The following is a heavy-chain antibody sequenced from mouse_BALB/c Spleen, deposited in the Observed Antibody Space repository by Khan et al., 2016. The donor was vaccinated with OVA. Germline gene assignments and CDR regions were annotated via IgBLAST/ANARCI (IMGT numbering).Heavy chain of an antibody. J-gene: IGHJ1*01. CDR2: INTYTGEP. Sequence: QIQLVQSGPELKKPGETVKISCKASGYTFTNYGMNWVKQAPGKGLKWMGWINTYTGEPTYADDFKGRSAFSLETSASTAYLQIKTLKSEDTATYFCARSNSYWYVDVWGAGTTVTVSS. V-gene: IGHV9-3-1*01. D-gene: IGHD4-1*02. CDR1: GYTFTNYG. CDR3: ARSNSYWYVDV.